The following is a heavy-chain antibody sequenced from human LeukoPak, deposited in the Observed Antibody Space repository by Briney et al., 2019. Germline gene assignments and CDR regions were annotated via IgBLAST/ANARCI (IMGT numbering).Heavy chain of an antibody. CDR2: ISYDGSNK. Sequence: GGSLRLSCAASGFTFSSYAMHWVRQAPGKGLEWVAVISYDGSNKYYADSVKGRFTISRDNSKNTLYLQMNSLRAEDTAVYYCARDFRTYYDFWSGYQGYWGQGTLVTVSS. CDR1: GFTFSSYA. D-gene: IGHD3-3*01. J-gene: IGHJ4*02. V-gene: IGHV3-30-3*01. CDR3: ARDFRTYYDFWSGYQGY.